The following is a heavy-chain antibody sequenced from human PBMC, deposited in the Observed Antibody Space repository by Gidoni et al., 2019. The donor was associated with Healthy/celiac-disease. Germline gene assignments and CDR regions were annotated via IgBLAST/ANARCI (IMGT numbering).Heavy chain of an antibody. Sequence: EVQLVESGGGLVQPGGSLRLSCAASGFTFSSYWMSWVRQAPGKGLEWVANIKQDGSEKYYVDSVKGRFTISRDNAKNSLYLQMNSLRAEDTAVYYCARDRSGSYYKSAGVDWGQGTLVTVSS. CDR1: GFTFSSYW. CDR3: ARDRSGSYYKSAGVD. D-gene: IGHD3-10*01. CDR2: IKQDGSEK. V-gene: IGHV3-7*03. J-gene: IGHJ4*02.